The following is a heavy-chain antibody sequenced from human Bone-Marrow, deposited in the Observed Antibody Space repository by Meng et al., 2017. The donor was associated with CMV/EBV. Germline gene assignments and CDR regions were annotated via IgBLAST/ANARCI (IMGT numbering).Heavy chain of an antibody. J-gene: IGHJ4*03. CDR2: INPNSGDT. Sequence: ASVKVSCKASGYTFTSYGISWVRQAPGQGLEWMGWINPNSGDTNFAQKFQGRVTMTRDTSSSTAYMELTRLTSDDTAVYYCARDNNWGPDYWGQGTMVTVSS. V-gene: IGHV1-2*02. CDR3: ARDNNWGPDY. D-gene: IGHD7-27*01. CDR1: GYTFTSYG.